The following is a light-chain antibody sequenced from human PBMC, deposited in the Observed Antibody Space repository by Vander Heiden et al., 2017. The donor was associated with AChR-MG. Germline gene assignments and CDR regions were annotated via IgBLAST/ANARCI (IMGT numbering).Light chain of an antibody. J-gene: IGKJ1*01. V-gene: IGKV1-39*01. CDR3: QQSYSTPRT. CDR1: QSISSY. CDR2: AAS. Sequence: DIQMTQSPSSLSASVGDRATITCRASQSISSYLNWYQQKPGKAPKLLIYAASSLQSVVPSRFSGSGSRTDFTLTISSLQPEDFATYYCQQSYSTPRTFGQGTKVEIK.